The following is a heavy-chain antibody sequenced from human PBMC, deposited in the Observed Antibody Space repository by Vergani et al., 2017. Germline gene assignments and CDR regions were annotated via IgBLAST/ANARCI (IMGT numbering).Heavy chain of an antibody. J-gene: IGHJ4*02. CDR2: IYSGGST. CDR3: AKEYLKKYYFDY. D-gene: IGHD2/OR15-2a*01. V-gene: IGHV3-66*02. Sequence: EVQVVETGGGLVQPGGSLRLSCAASGFTVSSNYMSWVRQAPGKGLEWVSVIYSGGSTYYADSVKGRFTISRDNSKNTLYLQMNSLRAEDTAVYYCAKEYLKKYYFDYWGQGTLVTVSS. CDR1: GFTVSSNY.